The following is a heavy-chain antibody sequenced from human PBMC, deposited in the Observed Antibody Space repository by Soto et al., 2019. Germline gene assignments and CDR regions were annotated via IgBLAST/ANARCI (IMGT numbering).Heavy chain of an antibody. V-gene: IGHV1-2*04. J-gene: IGHJ4*02. CDR2: INPNSGGT. Sequence: ASVKVSCKASGYTFTGYYMHWVRQAPGQGLEWMGWINPNSGGTNYAQKLQGWVTMTRDTSISTAYMELRSLRSDDTAVYYCARTETGTTLIDYWGQGTLVTVSS. CDR1: GYTFTGYY. CDR3: ARTETGTTLIDY. D-gene: IGHD1-1*01.